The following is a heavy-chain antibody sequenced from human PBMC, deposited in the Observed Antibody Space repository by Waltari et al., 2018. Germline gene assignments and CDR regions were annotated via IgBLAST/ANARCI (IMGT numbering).Heavy chain of an antibody. CDR3: ARMDGYNFDY. J-gene: IGHJ4*02. V-gene: IGHV4-59*08. Sequence: QVQLQESGPGLVKPSDTLSLTCTVPGGSISSYYWSWFRQPPGKGLEWIGYIYYSGSTNYNPSLKSRVTISVDTSKNQFSPKLSSVTAADTAVYYCARMDGYNFDYWGQGTLVTVSS. D-gene: IGHD5-12*01. CDR1: GGSISSYY. CDR2: IYYSGST.